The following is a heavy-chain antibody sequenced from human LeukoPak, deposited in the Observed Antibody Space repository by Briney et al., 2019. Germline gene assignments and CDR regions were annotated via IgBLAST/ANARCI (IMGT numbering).Heavy chain of an antibody. CDR1: GFTFTSYG. D-gene: IGHD4-11*01. J-gene: IGHJ4*02. CDR3: AKRDDYSNYGLDY. Sequence: GGSLRLSCAASGFTFTSYGMHWVRQAPGKGLEWVTFIRYDGSTKNYADSVKGRFTISRDNSKNTLYLQMNSLRTEDTAVYYCAKRDDYSNYGLDYWGQGTLVTVSS. V-gene: IGHV3-30*02. CDR2: IRYDGSTK.